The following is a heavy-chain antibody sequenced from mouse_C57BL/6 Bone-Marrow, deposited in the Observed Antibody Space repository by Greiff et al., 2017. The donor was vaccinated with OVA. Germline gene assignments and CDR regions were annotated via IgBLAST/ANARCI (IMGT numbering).Heavy chain of an antibody. J-gene: IGHJ4*01. V-gene: IGHV1-50*01. Sequence: QVQLQQSGAELVKPGASVKLSCKASGYTFTSYWMQWVKQRPGQGLEWIGEIDPSDSYTNYNQKFKGKATLTVDTSSSTAYMQLSSLTSEDSAVYDCARVITTGAMDYWGQGTSVTVSS. CDR1: GYTFTSYW. D-gene: IGHD1-1*01. CDR2: IDPSDSYT. CDR3: ARVITTGAMDY.